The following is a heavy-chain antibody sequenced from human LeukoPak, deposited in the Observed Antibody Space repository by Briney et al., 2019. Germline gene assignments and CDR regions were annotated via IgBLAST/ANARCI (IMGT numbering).Heavy chain of an antibody. CDR2: ISYDGSGK. CDR3: AREVWLDY. V-gene: IGHV3-30*09. D-gene: IGHD3-10*01. Sequence: PGGSLRLSCEVSGFTFNKNALHWVRQAPGKGLEWVAVISYDGSGKYYAGFVKGRFAISRDNSKNTLSLQMNSLRVEDTAVYYCAREVWLDYWGQGTLVTVSS. CDR1: GFTFNKNA. J-gene: IGHJ4*02.